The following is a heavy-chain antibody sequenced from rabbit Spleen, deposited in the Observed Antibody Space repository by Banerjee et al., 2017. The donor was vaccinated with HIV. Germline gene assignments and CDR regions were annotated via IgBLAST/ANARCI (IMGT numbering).Heavy chain of an antibody. Sequence: QSLEESGGGLVQPGGSLKLSCKASGFDLSGYGVTWVRQAPGKGLEWIGCIYTGNGKTYYASWAKGRFSISKSSSTTVTLQMTSLTAADTATYFCARDAGTGDYIDVYFNLWGQGTLVTVS. CDR3: ARDAGTGDYIDVYFNL. D-gene: IGHD8-1*01. CDR1: GFDLSGYG. V-gene: IGHV1S40*01. J-gene: IGHJ4*01. CDR2: IYTGNGKT.